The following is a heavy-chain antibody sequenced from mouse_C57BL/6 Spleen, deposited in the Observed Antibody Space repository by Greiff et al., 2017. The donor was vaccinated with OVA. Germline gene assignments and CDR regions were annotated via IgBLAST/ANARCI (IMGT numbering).Heavy chain of an antibody. CDR1: GYTFTSYW. CDR2: IYPGSGST. CDR3: AREGLLLRYPFAY. D-gene: IGHD1-1*01. Sequence: QVQLQQPGAELVKPGASVKMSCKASGYTFTSYWITWVKQRPGQGLEWIGDIYPGSGSTNYNEEFKSKATLTVDTSSSTAYMQLSSLTSEDSAVYYCAREGLLLRYPFAYWGQGTLVTVSA. J-gene: IGHJ3*01. V-gene: IGHV1-55*01.